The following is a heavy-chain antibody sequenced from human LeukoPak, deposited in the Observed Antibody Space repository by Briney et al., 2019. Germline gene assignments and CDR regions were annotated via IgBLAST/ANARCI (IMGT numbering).Heavy chain of an antibody. V-gene: IGHV3-9*01. CDR2: ISWNSGSI. J-gene: IGHJ4*02. D-gene: IGHD3-22*01. CDR1: GFTFDDYA. Sequence: SGGSLRLSCAAPGFTFDDYAMHWVRQAPGKGLEWVSGISWNSGSIGYADSVKGRFTISRDSAKNSLYLQMNSLRAEDTALYYCAKDYYDSSGYYYREGYFDYWGQGTLVTVSS. CDR3: AKDYYDSSGYYYREGYFDY.